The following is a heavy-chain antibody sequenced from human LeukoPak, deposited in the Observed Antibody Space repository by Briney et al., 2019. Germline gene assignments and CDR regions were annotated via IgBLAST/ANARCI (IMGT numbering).Heavy chain of an antibody. V-gene: IGHV3-30*02. D-gene: IGHD5-18*01. CDR3: AKDPTVDTAMFFDY. J-gene: IGHJ4*02. CDR2: IRYDGSNK. Sequence: GGSLRLSCAASGFTFSSYGMHWVRQAPAKGLEWVAFIRYDGSNKYYADSVKGRFTISRDNSKNTLYLQMNSLRAEDTAVYYCAKDPTVDTAMFFDYWGQGTLVTVSS. CDR1: GFTFSSYG.